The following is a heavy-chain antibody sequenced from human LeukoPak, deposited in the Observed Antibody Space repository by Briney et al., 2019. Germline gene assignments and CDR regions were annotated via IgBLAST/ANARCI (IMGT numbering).Heavy chain of an antibody. Sequence: GSLRPSCAASGFTFSSYAMSWVRQAPGKGLEWVSAISGSGGSTYYADSVKGRFTISRDNSKNTLYLQMNRLRAEDTAVYYCAKAGFGYYFDYWGQGTLVTVSS. CDR3: AKAGFGYYFDY. CDR1: GFTFSSYA. V-gene: IGHV3-23*01. D-gene: IGHD3-3*01. J-gene: IGHJ4*02. CDR2: ISGSGGST.